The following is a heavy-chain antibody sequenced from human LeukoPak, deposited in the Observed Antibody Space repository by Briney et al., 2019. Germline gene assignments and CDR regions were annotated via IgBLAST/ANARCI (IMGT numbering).Heavy chain of an antibody. CDR2: ISGSGDNT. J-gene: IGHJ4*02. CDR1: GFTFSSYA. D-gene: IGHD3-22*01. CDR3: AKGSYYDSSGSFYFDY. Sequence: GGSLRLSCAASGFTFSSYAMSWVRQAPGKGLEWVSGISGSGDNTYYADSVKGRLTISRDNSKNTLYVQVNSLGTEDTAAYYCAKGSYYDSSGSFYFDYWGQGTLVTVSS. V-gene: IGHV3-23*01.